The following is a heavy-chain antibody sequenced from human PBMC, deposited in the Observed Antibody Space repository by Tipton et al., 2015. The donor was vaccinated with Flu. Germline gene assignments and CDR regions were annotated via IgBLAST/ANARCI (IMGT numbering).Heavy chain of an antibody. Sequence: VQLVQSGGGSVQPGGSLRLSCAASGFTVSSNYMSWVRQAPGKGLEWVSVIYSGGSTYYADSVKGRFTISRHNSKNTLYLQMNSLRAEDTAVYYCASRTTGTTVAVDYWGQGTLVTVSS. CDR3: ASRTTGTTVAVDY. CDR2: IYSGGST. CDR1: GFTVSSNY. V-gene: IGHV3-53*04. D-gene: IGHD4-11*01. J-gene: IGHJ4*02.